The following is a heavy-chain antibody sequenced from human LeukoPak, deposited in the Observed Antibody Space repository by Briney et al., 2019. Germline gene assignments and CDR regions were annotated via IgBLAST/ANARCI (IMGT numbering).Heavy chain of an antibody. V-gene: IGHV3-30-3*01. CDR1: GFTFSDYA. Sequence: GGSLRLSRAASGFTFSDYAMHWVRQAPGKGLEWVAVISKDGSDKYYPGSVRGRFTISRDNSKNTIYLQMDSLRAEDTAIYYCARDYWWNYDYWGQGTLVTASS. J-gene: IGHJ4*02. CDR2: ISKDGSDK. CDR3: ARDYWWNYDY. D-gene: IGHD1-7*01.